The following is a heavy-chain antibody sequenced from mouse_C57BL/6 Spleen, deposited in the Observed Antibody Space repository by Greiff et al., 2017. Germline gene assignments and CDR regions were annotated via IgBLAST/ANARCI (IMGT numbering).Heavy chain of an antibody. V-gene: IGHV2-2*01. CDR2: IWSGGST. J-gene: IGHJ4*01. CDR3: ARKGTAQATDYAMDY. Sequence: QVQLKESGPGLVQPSQSLSITCTVSGFSLTSYGVHWVRQSPGKGLEWLGVIWSGGSTDYNAAFISRLSISKDNSKRQVFFKMNNLQSDDTAIDYCARKGTAQATDYAMDYWGQGTSVTVSS. D-gene: IGHD3-2*02. CDR1: GFSLTSYG.